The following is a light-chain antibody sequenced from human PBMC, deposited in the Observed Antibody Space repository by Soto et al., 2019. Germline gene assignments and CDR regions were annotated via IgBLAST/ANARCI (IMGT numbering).Light chain of an antibody. CDR3: QQPNSCPFT. CDR1: QGISSW. J-gene: IGKJ3*01. Sequence: DIQMTQSPSSVSASVGDRVTITCRASQGISSWLSWYQQKPGKAPQLLIYAASSLQSGVPSRFSGSGSVTDFSLTMSSLQPEDFATYYCQQPNSCPFTFCPGSKVDIK. CDR2: AAS. V-gene: IGKV1-12*01.